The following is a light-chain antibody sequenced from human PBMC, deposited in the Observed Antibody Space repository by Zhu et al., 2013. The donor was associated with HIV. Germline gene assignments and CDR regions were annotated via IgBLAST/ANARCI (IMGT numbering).Light chain of an antibody. CDR1: SSDVGGYNY. Sequence: QSALTQPASVSGSPGQSITISCTGTSSDVGGYNYVSWYQQHPGKAPKLMIYEVSNRPSGVSNRFSGSKSGNTASLTISGLQAEDEADYYCSSYTTNSTPYVFGTGTKVTVL. V-gene: IGLV2-14*01. J-gene: IGLJ1*01. CDR2: EVS. CDR3: SSYTTNSTPYV.